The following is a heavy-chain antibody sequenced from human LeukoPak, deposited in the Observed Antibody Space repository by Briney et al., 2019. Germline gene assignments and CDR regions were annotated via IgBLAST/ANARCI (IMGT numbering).Heavy chain of an antibody. CDR3: ARDKNYRFDY. D-gene: IGHD3-16*02. CDR1: GYTFTDNG. J-gene: IGHJ4*02. V-gene: IGHV1-18*01. Sequence: ASVKVSCKASGYTFTDNGISWVRQAPGEGLEWMGWISANSGKTNYAQRFQGRVTMARETSSSTVYMELRSLRSDDTAVYFCARDKNYRFDYWGQGTLVSVTS. CDR2: ISANSGKT.